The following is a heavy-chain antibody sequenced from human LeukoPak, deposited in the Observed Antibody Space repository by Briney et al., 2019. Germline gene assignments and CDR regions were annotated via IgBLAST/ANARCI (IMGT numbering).Heavy chain of an antibody. CDR1: GYSISRGYY. Sequence: SETLSLTCALSGYSISRGYYWGWIRQPPGKGPEWIGRIYHSGSPYYNPSLKGRVTVSVDTSKNQFSLKLSSVTAADTAVYYCARDEDRGYYYYGMDVWGKGTTVTVSS. CDR2: IYHSGSP. J-gene: IGHJ6*04. D-gene: IGHD2-15*01. V-gene: IGHV4-38-2*02. CDR3: ARDEDRGYYYYGMDV.